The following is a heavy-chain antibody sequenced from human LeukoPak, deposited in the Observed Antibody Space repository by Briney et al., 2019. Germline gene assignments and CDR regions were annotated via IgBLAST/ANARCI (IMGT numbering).Heavy chain of an antibody. J-gene: IGHJ5*02. V-gene: IGHV4-59*01. CDR1: GGSINSYY. CDR3: ARGGDGYKSPWFDP. CDR2: VYYTGST. Sequence: SETLSLTCTVSGGSINSYYWSWIRQPPGKGLEWLGYVYYTGSTNYNPSLKGRVTISLHTSKNQFSLNVSSVTAADTAVYYCARGGDGYKSPWFDPWGRRTLLTVSS. D-gene: IGHD5-24*01.